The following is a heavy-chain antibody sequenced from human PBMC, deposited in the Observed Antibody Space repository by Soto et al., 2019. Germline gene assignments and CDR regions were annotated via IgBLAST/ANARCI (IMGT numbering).Heavy chain of an antibody. CDR1: GGYISSYY. V-gene: IGHV4-59*08. CDR2: IFYSGST. CDR3: ARSMGLHEMN. D-gene: IGHD3-10*01. Sequence: QVQLQESGPGLVKPSETLSLTCTVSGGYISSYYWSWIRQPPGKGLEWIGYIFYSGSTSYNPSLKSRVTISVDTSKNQFSLKLSSVTAADTALYYCARSMGLHEMNWGQGTLVTVSS. J-gene: IGHJ4*02.